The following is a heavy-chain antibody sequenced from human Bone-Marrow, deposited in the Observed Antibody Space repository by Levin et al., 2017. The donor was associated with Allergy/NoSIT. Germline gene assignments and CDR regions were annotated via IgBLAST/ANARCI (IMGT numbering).Heavy chain of an antibody. Sequence: GGSLRLSCEVSGYNFANHYIAWVRQLPGRGPEWMAIIYPGDSATTYNPSFEGHVSVSVDTSVNAAYLQWSSLGASDTAMYYCARQVGIFGIVTYGNYFDVWGQGTLVTVSS. CDR1: GYNFANHY. CDR3: ARQVGIFGIVTYGNYFDV. J-gene: IGHJ4*02. V-gene: IGHV5-51*01. D-gene: IGHD3-10*01. CDR2: IYPGDSAT.